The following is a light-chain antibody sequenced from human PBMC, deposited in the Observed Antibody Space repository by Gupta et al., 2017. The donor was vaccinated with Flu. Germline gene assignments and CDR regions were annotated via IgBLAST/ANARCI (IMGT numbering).Light chain of an antibody. V-gene: IGKV1-9*01. Sequence: GDRFTITCRASQGIASYLGWYQQKPGKAPKLLIYAASTLQSGVPSRFSGSKSGRDFTLTISSLRPEDFAIYYCQQVNSYPYTFGQGTKLEIK. J-gene: IGKJ2*01. CDR2: AAS. CDR1: QGIASY. CDR3: QQVNSYPYT.